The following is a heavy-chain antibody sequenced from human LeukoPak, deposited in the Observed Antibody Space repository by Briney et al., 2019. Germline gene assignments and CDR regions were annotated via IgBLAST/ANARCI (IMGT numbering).Heavy chain of an antibody. V-gene: IGHV3-30*02. D-gene: IGHD3-3*01. CDR3: AKGGNYDFCSAPDY. Sequence: PVGSLRLSCAASGFTFSSYGMHWVRQAPGKGLEWVAFIRYDGSNKYYADSVKGRFTISRDNSKNALYLQMNSLRAEDTAVYYCAKGGNYDFCSAPDYWGQGTLVTVSS. CDR1: GFTFSSYG. CDR2: IRYDGSNK. J-gene: IGHJ4*02.